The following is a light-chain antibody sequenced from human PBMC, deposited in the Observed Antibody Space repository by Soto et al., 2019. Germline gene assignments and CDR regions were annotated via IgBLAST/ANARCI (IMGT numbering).Light chain of an antibody. CDR3: QQYNNWPPSIT. CDR2: GAS. J-gene: IGKJ5*01. Sequence: EIVMTQSPATLSVSPGERATLSCRASQSVSSNLAWYQQKPGQAPRLLIYGASTRATGIAARFSGSVSGTEFPPTFGSLQSEDFAVYHCQQYNNWPPSITFGQGTRLEIK. CDR1: QSVSSN. V-gene: IGKV3-15*01.